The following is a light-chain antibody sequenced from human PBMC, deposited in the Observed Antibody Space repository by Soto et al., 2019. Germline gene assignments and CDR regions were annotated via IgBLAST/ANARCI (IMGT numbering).Light chain of an antibody. V-gene: IGKV3-20*01. J-gene: IGKJ1*01. CDR2: GAS. CDR1: QSVHNF. CDR3: KQYGSSGK. Sequence: EIVLTQSRGTLSLSPGYRAALSCKASQSVHNFLAWCQQKPGQAPRLLIYGASNRATGIPDGFSGSGSGTDFTLTISRLEPEDFAVYYCKQYGSSGKFGQGTKVDIK.